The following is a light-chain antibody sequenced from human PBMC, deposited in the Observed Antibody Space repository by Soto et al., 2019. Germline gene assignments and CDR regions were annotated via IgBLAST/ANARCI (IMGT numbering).Light chain of an antibody. CDR1: SSDVGGYNL. CDR2: EVT. CDR3: CSYAGHSTYV. J-gene: IGLJ1*01. V-gene: IGLV2-23*02. Sequence: QSVLTQPASVSGSPGQSITISCTGTSSDVGGYNLVSWYRQHPGRAPKLMIYEVTKRPSGVSNRFSGSKSGNTAALTISGLQAEDEADYYCCSYAGHSTYVFAGGTKVTVL.